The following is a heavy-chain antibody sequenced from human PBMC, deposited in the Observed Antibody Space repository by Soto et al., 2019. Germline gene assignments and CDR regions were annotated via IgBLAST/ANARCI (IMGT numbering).Heavy chain of an antibody. CDR1: GFTFKNYA. V-gene: IGHV3-23*01. CDR3: GRARYLLVDQPLYFEY. Sequence: EVQLLESGGGLVRPGGSLRLSCAASGFTFKNYAMGWIRQAPGKGLELISVISFSGTITLYADSAKGRFTISRDFSNNTLSLQMSSLRADDTAVYYCGRARYLLVDQPLYFEYWGQGTLVTVSS. J-gene: IGHJ4*02. D-gene: IGHD2-15*01. CDR2: ISFSGTIT.